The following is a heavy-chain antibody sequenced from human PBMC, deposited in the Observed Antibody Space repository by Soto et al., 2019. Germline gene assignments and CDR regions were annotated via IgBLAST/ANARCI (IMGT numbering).Heavy chain of an antibody. J-gene: IGHJ4*02. D-gene: IGHD6-13*01. V-gene: IGHV4-31*03. CDR2: IYYSGST. CDR1: GGSISSGGYY. Sequence: PSETLSLTCTVSGGSISSGGYYWSWIRQHPGKGLEWIGYIYYSGSTYYNPSLKSRVTISVDTSKNQFSLKLSSVTAAVTAVFFCXRSFGVAAAGPFDYWGQGTLVTVSS. CDR3: XRSFGVAAAGPFDY.